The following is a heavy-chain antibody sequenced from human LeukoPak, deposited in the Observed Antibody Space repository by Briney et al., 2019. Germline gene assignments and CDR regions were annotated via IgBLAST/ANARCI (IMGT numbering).Heavy chain of an antibody. Sequence: ASVKVSCKASGDTFSSYAISWVRQAPGQGLEWMGGIIPIFGTANYAQKFQGRVTITADESTSTAYMELSSLRSEDTAVYYCARTPPKGDIDTWGQGTMVTVSS. V-gene: IGHV1-69*13. CDR2: IIPIFGTA. D-gene: IGHD2-21*02. CDR3: ARTPPKGDIDT. J-gene: IGHJ5*02. CDR1: GDTFSSYA.